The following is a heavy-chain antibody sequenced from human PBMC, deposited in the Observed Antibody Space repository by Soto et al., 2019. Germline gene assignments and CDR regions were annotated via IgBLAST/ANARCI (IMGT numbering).Heavy chain of an antibody. CDR1: GYTFTDYY. J-gene: IGHJ4*02. Sequence: ASVKVSCKASGYTFTDYYIHWVRQAPGQGLEWMGWINPNSGGTDYARKFQGWVTMTRDTSISTAYMELSRLRSDHSAVYYCARGVAGHWNDYDYRGQGTLVTVSS. V-gene: IGHV1-2*04. D-gene: IGHD1-1*01. CDR3: ARGVAGHWNDYDY. CDR2: INPNSGGT.